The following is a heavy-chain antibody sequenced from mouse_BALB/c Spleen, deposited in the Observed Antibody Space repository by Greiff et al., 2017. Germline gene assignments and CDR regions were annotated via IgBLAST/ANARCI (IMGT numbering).Heavy chain of an antibody. CDR1: GFTFSSYA. CDR2: ISSGGSYT. Sequence: EVHLVESGGGLVKPGGSLKLSCAASGFTFSSYAMSWVRQSPEKRLEWVAEISSGGSYTYYPDTVTGRFTISRDNAKNTLYLEMSSLRSEDTAMYYCARDGITSWFAYWGQGTLVTVSA. D-gene: IGHD2-4*01. CDR3: ARDGITSWFAY. V-gene: IGHV5-9-4*01. J-gene: IGHJ3*01.